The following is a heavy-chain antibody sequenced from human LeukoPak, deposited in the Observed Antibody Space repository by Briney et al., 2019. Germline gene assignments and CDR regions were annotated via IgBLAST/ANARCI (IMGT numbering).Heavy chain of an antibody. D-gene: IGHD6-19*01. CDR2: ISSSGSTI. Sequence: GGSLRLSCAASGFTFSSYEMNWVRQAPGKGLEWVSYISSSGSTIYYADSVKGRFTISRDNAKNSLYMQMNSLRAEATAVYYCARAVVRAVAGDHAFDIWGQGTMVTVSS. V-gene: IGHV3-48*03. J-gene: IGHJ3*02. CDR3: ARAVVRAVAGDHAFDI. CDR1: GFTFSSYE.